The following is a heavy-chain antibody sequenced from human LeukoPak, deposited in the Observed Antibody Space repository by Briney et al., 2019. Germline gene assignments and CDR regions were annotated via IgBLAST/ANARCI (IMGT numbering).Heavy chain of an antibody. J-gene: IGHJ4*02. CDR1: GFTFRTYN. D-gene: IGHD3-22*01. V-gene: IGHV3-48*01. CDR3: ARRGYYDSSGYDY. Sequence: GGSLRLSCAASGFTFRTYNMNWVRQAPGKGLEWVSYITSGGTTIYYADSVKGRFTISRDNAKNSLYLQMNSLRAEDTAVYYCARRGYYDSSGYDYWGQGTLVTVSS. CDR2: ITSGGTTI.